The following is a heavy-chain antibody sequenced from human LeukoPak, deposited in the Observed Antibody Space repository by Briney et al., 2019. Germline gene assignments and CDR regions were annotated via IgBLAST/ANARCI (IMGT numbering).Heavy chain of an antibody. Sequence: GRSLRLSCAASGFTFSSYAMHWVRQAPGKGLEWVAVISYDGSNKYYADSVKGRFTISRDNSKNTLYLQMNSLRAEDTAVYYCARDRGGSYGFDYWGQGTLVTVSS. V-gene: IGHV3-30*04. CDR2: ISYDGSNK. CDR1: GFTFSSYA. CDR3: ARDRGGSYGFDY. J-gene: IGHJ4*02. D-gene: IGHD1-26*01.